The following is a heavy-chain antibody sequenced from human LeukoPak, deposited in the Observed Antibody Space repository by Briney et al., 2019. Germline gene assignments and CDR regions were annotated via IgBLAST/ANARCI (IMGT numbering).Heavy chain of an antibody. J-gene: IGHJ4*02. CDR3: ATEAAVGTLDHHLFDY. Sequence: VSVKVSCKVSGYTLTELSMHWVRQAPGKGLEWMGGFDPEDGDTIYAQKFQGRVTMTEDTSTDTAYMELSSLRSEDTAVYYCATEAAVGTLDHHLFDYWGQGTLVTVSS. V-gene: IGHV1-24*01. D-gene: IGHD6-25*01. CDR1: GYTLTELS. CDR2: FDPEDGDT.